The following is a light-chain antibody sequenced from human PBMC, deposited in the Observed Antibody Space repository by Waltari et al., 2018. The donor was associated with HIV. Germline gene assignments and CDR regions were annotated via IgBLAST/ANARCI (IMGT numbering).Light chain of an antibody. V-gene: IGKV4-1*01. Sequence: DIVMTQSPDSLAVSLGERATINCKSSQSVLYSSNNKNYLAWYQQKPGQPPKLLIYWAATREAGVPDRLSGSGSGTDFTLTISSRQAEDEAVDYCQQYYSTPYTFGQGTKLEIK. J-gene: IGKJ2*01. CDR3: QQYYSTPYT. CDR1: QSVLYSSNNKNY. CDR2: WAA.